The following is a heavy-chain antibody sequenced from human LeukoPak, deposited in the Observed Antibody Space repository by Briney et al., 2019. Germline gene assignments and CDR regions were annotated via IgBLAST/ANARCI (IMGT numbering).Heavy chain of an antibody. CDR3: ARHPPTTVTYNWFDP. CDR1: GGXISSSSYY. Sequence: SETLSLTCTVSGGXISSSSYYWGWIRQPPGKGLEWIGSIYYSGSTYYNPSLKSRVTISVDTSKNQFSLKLSSVTAADTAVHYCARHPPTTVTYNWFDPWGQGTLVTVSS. CDR2: IYYSGST. D-gene: IGHD4-17*01. V-gene: IGHV4-39*01. J-gene: IGHJ5*02.